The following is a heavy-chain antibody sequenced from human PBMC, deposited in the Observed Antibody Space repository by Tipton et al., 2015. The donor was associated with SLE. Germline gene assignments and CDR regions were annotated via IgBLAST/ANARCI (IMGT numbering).Heavy chain of an antibody. V-gene: IGHV4-34*09. CDR1: GGSFSGYY. CDR3: ASDHGGGAGSYWRMIDN. J-gene: IGHJ4*02. CDR2: INHSGYT. Sequence: TLSLTCAVYGGSFSGYYWSWIRQTPGKGLEWIGEINHSGYTNVNPSLKSRVTISVDTSKNQFSLKLVSVTAADTAVYYCASDHGGGAGSYWRMIDNWGQGPLVTVSS. D-gene: IGHD3-10*01.